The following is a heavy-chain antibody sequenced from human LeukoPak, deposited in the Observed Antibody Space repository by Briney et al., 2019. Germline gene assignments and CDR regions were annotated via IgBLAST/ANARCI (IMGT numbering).Heavy chain of an antibody. D-gene: IGHD2-15*01. CDR3: TRRYCGGGTCYLDY. V-gene: IGHV1-46*01. CDR2: INPSGGST. CDR1: GYTFTTYD. Sequence: ASVKVSCKASGYTFTTYDMHWVRQAPGQGLEWMGIINPSGGSTTYGQKVQGRVTMTRDTSTSTLYMEPSSLRSEDTAVYYCTRRYCGGGTCYLDYWGQGTLVTVSS. J-gene: IGHJ4*02.